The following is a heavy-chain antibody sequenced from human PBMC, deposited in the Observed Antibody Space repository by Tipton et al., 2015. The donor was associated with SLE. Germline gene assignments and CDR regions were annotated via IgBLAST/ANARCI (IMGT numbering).Heavy chain of an antibody. CDR2: TYRGGDNT. Sequence: SLRLSCAVSGFRFTSYAMSWVRQASGKGLQWVSITYRGGDNTYYADSVKGRFTISKDNSKNTLFLQMNSLRAEDTAVYYCAKGWDAFDIWGQGTMVTVSS. J-gene: IGHJ3*02. D-gene: IGHD2-15*01. CDR3: AKGWDAFDI. CDR1: GFRFTSYA. V-gene: IGHV3-23*03.